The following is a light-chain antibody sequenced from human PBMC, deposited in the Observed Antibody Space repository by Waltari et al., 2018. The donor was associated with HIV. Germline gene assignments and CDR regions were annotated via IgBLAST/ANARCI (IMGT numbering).Light chain of an antibody. CDR1: QDISIW. CDR3: QQYNNYSRT. J-gene: IGKJ1*01. Sequence: SPLTASIGDTVTITCRASQDISIWLAWYQQKLGKTPKLLISKASHLESGVPSRFSGSGSATEFTLTITTLQPSDFATYYCQQYNNYSRTCGQGTNVEI. V-gene: IGKV1-5*03. CDR2: KAS.